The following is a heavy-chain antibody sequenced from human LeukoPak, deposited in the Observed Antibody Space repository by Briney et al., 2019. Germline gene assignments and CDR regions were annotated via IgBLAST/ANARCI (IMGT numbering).Heavy chain of an antibody. CDR2: ISSSSNYI. V-gene: IGHV3-21*01. D-gene: IGHD1-26*01. J-gene: IGHJ6*02. CDR3: ARLPATVPADYYYGLDV. Sequence: GGSLRLSCAASGFTFSIYSMNWVRQAPGKGLEWVSSISSSSNYINHADSVKGRFTISRDNAKNSLYLQMNSLRAEDTGVYYCARLPATVPADYYYGLDVWGQGTTVTVSS. CDR1: GFTFSIYS.